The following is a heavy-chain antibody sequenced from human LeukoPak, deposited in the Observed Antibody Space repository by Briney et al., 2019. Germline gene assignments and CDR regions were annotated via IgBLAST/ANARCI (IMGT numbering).Heavy chain of an antibody. Sequence: SVKVSCKASGGTFSNYAISWVRQAPGQGLEWMGGIIPIFGTANYAQKFQGRVTITADESTSTAYMELSSLRSEDTAVYYCARGGRNTMVRGVNDYWGQGTLVTVSS. CDR2: IIPIFGTA. D-gene: IGHD3-10*01. J-gene: IGHJ4*02. V-gene: IGHV1-69*13. CDR1: GGTFSNYA. CDR3: ARGGRNTMVRGVNDY.